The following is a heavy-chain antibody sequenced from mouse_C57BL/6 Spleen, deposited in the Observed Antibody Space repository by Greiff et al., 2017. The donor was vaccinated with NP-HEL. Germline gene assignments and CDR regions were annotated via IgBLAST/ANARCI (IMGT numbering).Heavy chain of an antibody. CDR2: IYPGDGDT. CDR1: GYAFSSSW. V-gene: IGHV1-82*01. CDR3: AREGDGYDEGYYYAMDY. J-gene: IGHJ4*01. Sequence: VQLQESGPELVKPGASVKISCKASGYAFSSSWMNWVKQRPGKGLEWIGRIYPGDGDTNYNGKFKGKATLTADKSSSTAYMQLSSLTSEDSAVYFCAREGDGYDEGYYYAMDYWGQGTSVTVSS. D-gene: IGHD2-2*01.